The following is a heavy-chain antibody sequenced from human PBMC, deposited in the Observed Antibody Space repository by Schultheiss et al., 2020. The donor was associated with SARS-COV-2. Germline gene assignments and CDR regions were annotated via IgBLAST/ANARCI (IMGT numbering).Heavy chain of an antibody. V-gene: IGHV4-30-2*05. Sequence: SETLSLTCAVSGGSISSGGYSWSWIRQPAGKGLEWIGYTYYSGDTHYNPSLKSRATISVDTAKNQFSLQLSSVTAADTAVYYCARYYYDGTGDNWFDPWGQGIQVTVSS. J-gene: IGHJ5*02. CDR2: TYYSGDT. CDR3: ARYYYDGTGDNWFDP. CDR1: GGSISSGGYS. D-gene: IGHD3-3*01.